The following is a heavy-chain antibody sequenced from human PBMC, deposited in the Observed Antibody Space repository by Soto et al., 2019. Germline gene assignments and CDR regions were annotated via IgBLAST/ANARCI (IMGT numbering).Heavy chain of an antibody. V-gene: IGHV4-34*01. CDR2: INHSGNT. D-gene: IGHD3-22*01. J-gene: IGHJ6*02. CDR1: GGSFSGYY. Sequence: QVQLQQWGAGLLKPSETLSLTCAVYGGSFSGYYWSWIRQPPGKGLEWIGEINHSGNTNYNPSLTSRLPPSVDTSKNPSSLRLTSVTAAATAVYYCARHNYAGSRYSYYYYGMDVWGQGTTVTVSS. CDR3: ARHNYAGSRYSYYYYGMDV.